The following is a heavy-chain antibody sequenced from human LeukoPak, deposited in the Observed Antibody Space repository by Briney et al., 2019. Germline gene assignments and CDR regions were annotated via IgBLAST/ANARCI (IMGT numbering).Heavy chain of an antibody. J-gene: IGHJ4*02. CDR3: ARDSSGYQ. CDR1: GFTFSTFR. V-gene: IGHV3-7*01. Sequence: GGSLRLSCAASGFTFSTFRMSWVRQAPGKGLEGVANIKENGSERYYGASEKGRFTISRDNCKNSLYLEMISLRVEDTAVYYCARDSSGYQWGQGTLVTVSS. D-gene: IGHD3-22*01. CDR2: IKENGSER.